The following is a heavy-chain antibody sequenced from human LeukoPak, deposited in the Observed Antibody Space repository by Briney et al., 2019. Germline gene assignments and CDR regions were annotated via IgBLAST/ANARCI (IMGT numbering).Heavy chain of an antibody. CDR3: ARDLIGVPADSGAFDI. Sequence: ASVKVSCKASGYTFTGYYMHWVRQAPGQGLEWMGWINPNSGGTNYAQKFQGRVTMTRDTSISTAYMELSRLRSDDTAVYYCARDLIGVPADSGAFDIWGQGTMVTVSS. D-gene: IGHD2-2*01. CDR1: GYTFTGYY. J-gene: IGHJ3*02. CDR2: INPNSGGT. V-gene: IGHV1-2*02.